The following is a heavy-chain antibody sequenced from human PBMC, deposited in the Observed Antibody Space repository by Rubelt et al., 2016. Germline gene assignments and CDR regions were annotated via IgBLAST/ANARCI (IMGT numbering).Heavy chain of an antibody. J-gene: IGHJ4*02. V-gene: IGHV3-53*01. D-gene: IGHD6-13*01. CDR2: ISGTGDR. Sequence: EVQLVESGGGLVQPGGSLRLSCAASGFTVSSNYMSWVRQPPGTGLEWVSGISGTGDRYYADSVKGRYTISRDNSKNSVNLQMNSLTVEDTAVYYCAKGISSSWYYFDYWGQGTLVTVSS. CDR3: AKGISSSWYYFDY. CDR1: GFTVSSNY.